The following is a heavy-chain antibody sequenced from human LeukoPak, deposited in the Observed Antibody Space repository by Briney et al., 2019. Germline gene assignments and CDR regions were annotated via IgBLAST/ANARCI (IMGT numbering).Heavy chain of an antibody. D-gene: IGHD3-10*01. Sequence: GESLKISCKGSGYSFATYWIGWVRQMPGKGLEWMGVIYLGDSETTYSPSFQGQVTISADKSKSTAYLQWSSLKAPGTAMYYCARQSSGSHYYYGMDVWGKGTKVAVSS. CDR3: ARQSSGSHYYYGMDV. J-gene: IGHJ6*04. CDR2: IYLGDSET. V-gene: IGHV5-51*01. CDR1: GYSFATYW.